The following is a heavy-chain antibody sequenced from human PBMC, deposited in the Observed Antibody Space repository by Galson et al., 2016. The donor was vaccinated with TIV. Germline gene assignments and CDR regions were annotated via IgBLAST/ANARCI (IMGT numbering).Heavy chain of an antibody. CDR2: IYPGDSST. J-gene: IGHJ3*02. V-gene: IGHV5-51*01. CDR1: GYTFTRYW. D-gene: IGHD4-17*01. Sequence: QSGAEVKKPGESLEISCQASGYTFTRYWIGWVRQMPGKGLEWMGMIYPGDSSTRLSLSFRGQVTMSVDKSINTAYLQWISLKASDTATYYCARQYDFGDYRGDAFDIWGQGTMVIVSS. CDR3: ARQYDFGDYRGDAFDI.